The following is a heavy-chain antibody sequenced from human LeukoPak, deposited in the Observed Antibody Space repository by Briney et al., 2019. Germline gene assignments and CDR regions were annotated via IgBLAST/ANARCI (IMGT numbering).Heavy chain of an antibody. D-gene: IGHD3-22*01. CDR2: ISYDGSNK. J-gene: IGHJ6*02. CDR3: ASLYYYDSSGYLIGAYYYYYGMDV. CDR1: GLTISSHW. V-gene: IGHV3-30-3*01. Sequence: GGSLRLSCAASGLTISSHWMHWVRQAPGKGLEWVAVISYDGSNKYYADSVKGRFTISRDNSKNTLYLQMNSLRAEDTAVYYCASLYYYDSSGYLIGAYYYYYGMDVWGQGTTVTVSS.